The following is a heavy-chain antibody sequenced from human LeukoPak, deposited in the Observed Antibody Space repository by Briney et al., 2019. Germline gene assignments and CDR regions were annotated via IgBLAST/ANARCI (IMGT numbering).Heavy chain of an antibody. CDR3: AKDYAYDILTGEG. J-gene: IGHJ4*02. CDR1: GFTFSSYG. D-gene: IGHD3-9*01. Sequence: GGSLRLSCAASGFTFSSYGMHWVRQAPGKGLEWVAFIWYDGSNKYYADSVKGRFTISRDNSKNTLYLQMNSLRAEDTAVYYCAKDYAYDILTGEGWGQGTLVTVSS. CDR2: IWYDGSNK. V-gene: IGHV3-30*02.